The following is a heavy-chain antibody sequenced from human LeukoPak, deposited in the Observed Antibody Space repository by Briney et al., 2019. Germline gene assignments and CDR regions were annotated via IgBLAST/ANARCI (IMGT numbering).Heavy chain of an antibody. V-gene: IGHV3-48*01. CDR1: GFTFSSYS. J-gene: IGHJ5*02. D-gene: IGHD2-15*01. CDR2: ISPSSTSI. CDR3: ARDAASGNNWFDP. Sequence: PGGSLRLSCAASGFTFSSYSMNWVRQAPGQGLEWISYISPSSTSIYYADSVKGRFTISRDNAEKSLYLQMNSLRAEDTAVYYCARDAASGNNWFDPWGQGTLVTVSS.